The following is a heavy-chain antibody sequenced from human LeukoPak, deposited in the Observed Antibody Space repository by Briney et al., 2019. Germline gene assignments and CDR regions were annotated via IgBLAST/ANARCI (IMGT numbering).Heavy chain of an antibody. CDR3: ARDRLAVTGTDESDY. V-gene: IGHV3-30*04. CDR2: MSYDGSNK. Sequence: GRSLRLSCAASGFTFSSYAMHWVRQAPGKGLEWVALMSYDGSNKYYADSVKGRFTISRDNSKNTLYLQMNSLRAEDTAVYYCARDRLAVTGTDESDYWGQGTLVTVSS. J-gene: IGHJ4*02. CDR1: GFTFSSYA. D-gene: IGHD6-19*01.